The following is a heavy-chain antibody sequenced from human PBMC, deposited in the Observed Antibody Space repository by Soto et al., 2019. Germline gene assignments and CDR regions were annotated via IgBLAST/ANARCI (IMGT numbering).Heavy chain of an antibody. J-gene: IGHJ4*02. D-gene: IGHD4-17*01. CDR2: IIPILGIA. CDR3: ARDLSVGRDYGDYASVGSSPTGDY. V-gene: IGHV1-69*04. Sequence: SVKVSCKASGGTFSSYTISWVRQAPGQGLEWMGRIIPILGIANYAQKFQGRVTITADKSTSTAYMELSSLRSEDTAVYYCARDLSVGRDYGDYASVGSSPTGDYWGQGTLVTVSS. CDR1: GGTFSSYT.